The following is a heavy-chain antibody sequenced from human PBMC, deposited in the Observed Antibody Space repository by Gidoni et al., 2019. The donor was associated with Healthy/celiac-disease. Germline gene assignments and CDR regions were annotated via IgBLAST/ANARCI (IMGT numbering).Heavy chain of an antibody. V-gene: IGHV3-33*08. Sequence: QVPLVASGGGVVQPGRSLRLSCAPSGFTFSSYGRHWVRPAPGKGMEWVAVIWYDGSNKYYADSVEGRFTISRDNSKNTLYLQMNSLRAEDTAVYYCARDLGCSSTSCYKVGVAFDIWGQGTMVTVSS. J-gene: IGHJ3*02. CDR2: IWYDGSNK. CDR1: GFTFSSYG. CDR3: ARDLGCSSTSCYKVGVAFDI. D-gene: IGHD2-2*02.